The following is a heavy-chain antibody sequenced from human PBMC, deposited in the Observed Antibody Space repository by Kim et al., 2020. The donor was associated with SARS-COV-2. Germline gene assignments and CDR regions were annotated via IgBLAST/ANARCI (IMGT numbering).Heavy chain of an antibody. CDR1: GYTFTGYY. CDR2: INPNSGGT. J-gene: IGHJ4*02. Sequence: ASVKVSCKASGYTFTGYYMHWVRQAPGQGLEWMGRINPNSGGTNYAQKFQGRVTMTRDTSISTAYMELSRLRSDDTAVYYCACVLGAPIPGSSDKNYFDYWGQGTLVTVSS. CDR3: ACVLGAPIPGSSDKNYFDY. D-gene: IGHD3-22*01. V-gene: IGHV1-2*06.